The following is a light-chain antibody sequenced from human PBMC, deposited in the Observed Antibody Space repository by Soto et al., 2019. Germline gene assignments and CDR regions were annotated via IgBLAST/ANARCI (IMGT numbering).Light chain of an antibody. V-gene: IGLV4-60*02. CDR3: ETWYSNTHKV. CDR1: SGHNTYI. CDR2: LDRSGSY. Sequence: QRVLTQSSSASASLGSSVKLTCILSSGHNTYIIAWHQQQPGKAPRFLMTLDRSGSYNRGSGVPDRFSGSSSGADRYLTISNLQFEDEGDYYCETWYSNTHKVFGGGTKLTVL. J-gene: IGLJ3*02.